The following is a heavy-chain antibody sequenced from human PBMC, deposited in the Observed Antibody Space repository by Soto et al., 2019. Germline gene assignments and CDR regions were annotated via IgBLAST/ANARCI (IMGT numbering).Heavy chain of an antibody. CDR1: GGSISSGDYY. J-gene: IGHJ5*02. CDR2: IYYSGST. V-gene: IGHV4-30-4*01. D-gene: IGHD3-16*01. Sequence: QVQLQESGPGLVKPSQTLSLTCTVSGGSISSGDYYWSWIRQPPGKGLEWIGYIYYSGSTYYNPSLKSRVTISVDTSKNQFSLKLSSVTAADTAVYYCARSYYDYVWGSYKGWFDPWGQGTLVTVSS. CDR3: ARSYYDYVWGSYKGWFDP.